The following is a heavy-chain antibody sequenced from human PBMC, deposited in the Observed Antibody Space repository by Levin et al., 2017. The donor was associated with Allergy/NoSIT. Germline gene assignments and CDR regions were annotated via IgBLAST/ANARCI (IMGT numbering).Heavy chain of an antibody. CDR1: GFTFSSYG. J-gene: IGHJ3*02. CDR2: ISYDGSNK. CDR3: AKVLPWELLWAFDI. D-gene: IGHD1-26*01. V-gene: IGHV3-30*18. Sequence: GESLKISCAASGFTFSSYGMHWVRQAPGKGLEWVAVISYDGSNKYYADSVKGRFTISRDNSKNTLYLQMNSLRAEDTAVYYCAKVLPWELLWAFDIWGQGTMVTVSS.